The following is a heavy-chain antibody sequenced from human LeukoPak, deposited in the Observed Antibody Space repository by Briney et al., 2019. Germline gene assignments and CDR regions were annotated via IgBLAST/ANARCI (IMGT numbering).Heavy chain of an antibody. CDR3: ARGRRVVPAAGRGFDP. Sequence: SETLSLTCAVYGGSFSGYYWSWIRQPPGKGLEWIGEINYSGSTNYNPSLKSRVTISVDTSKNQFSLKLSSVTAADTAVYYCARGRRVVPAAGRGFDPWGQGTLVTVSS. CDR2: INYSGST. V-gene: IGHV4-34*01. CDR1: GGSFSGYY. D-gene: IGHD2-2*01. J-gene: IGHJ5*02.